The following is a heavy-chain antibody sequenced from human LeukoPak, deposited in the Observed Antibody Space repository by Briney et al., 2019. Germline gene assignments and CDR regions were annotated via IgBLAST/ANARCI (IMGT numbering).Heavy chain of an antibody. CDR2: INSDGCTT. V-gene: IGHV3-74*01. Sequence: GGSLRLCCAASGFTFSSSWMHCVRQAPGEGPVWVSRINSDGCTTSYAASVKGRFNISRDNAKNTLFLQMNSLRSEERAVYYCARERGSGFDSWGQGTLVTVSS. D-gene: IGHD7-27*01. J-gene: IGHJ4*02. CDR3: ARERGSGFDS. CDR1: GFTFSSSW.